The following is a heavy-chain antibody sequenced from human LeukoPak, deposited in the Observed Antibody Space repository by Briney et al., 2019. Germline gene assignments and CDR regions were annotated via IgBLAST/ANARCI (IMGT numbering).Heavy chain of an antibody. CDR2: ISSSSTYI. V-gene: IGHV3-21*01. D-gene: IGHD3-22*01. Sequence: PGGSLRLSCAASGFTFSSYTMHWVRQAPGKGLEWVSSISSSSTYIYSADSVKGRFTISRDNAKNSLYLQMNSLRAEDTAVYYCAREGPYSSGYYYFDFWGQGTLVTVSS. CDR1: GFTFSSYT. CDR3: AREGPYSSGYYYFDF. J-gene: IGHJ4*02.